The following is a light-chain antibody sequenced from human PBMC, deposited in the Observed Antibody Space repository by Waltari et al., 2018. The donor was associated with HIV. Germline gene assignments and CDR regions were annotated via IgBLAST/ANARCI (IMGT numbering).Light chain of an antibody. CDR2: YVN. V-gene: IGLV2-11*01. CDR1: SSYVRRYNS. CDR3: SSYSGTYTPVL. Sequence: HSAPTQPPSVSGSPGQSVTISCTRTSSYVRRYNSVSWYQQPPGNAPQLIIFYVNKRPSGVPDRFSASKSGNTASLTISGLQAEDEADYHCSSYSGTYTPVLFGGGTKLTVL. J-gene: IGLJ2*01.